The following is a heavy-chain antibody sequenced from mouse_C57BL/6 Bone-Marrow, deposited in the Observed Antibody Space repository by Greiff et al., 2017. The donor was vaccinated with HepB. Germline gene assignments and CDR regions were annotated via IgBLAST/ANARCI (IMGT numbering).Heavy chain of an antibody. CDR3: AGGPYDGYYYFDY. CDR2: ISSGSSTI. J-gene: IGHJ2*01. D-gene: IGHD2-3*01. CDR1: GFTFSSYA. Sequence: EVMLVESGEGLVKPGGSLKLSCAASGFTFSSYAMSWVRQTPEKRLEWVAYISSGSSTIYYADTVKGRFTISRDNAKNTLFLQMTSLRSEDTAMYYCAGGPYDGYYYFDYWGQGTTLTVSS. V-gene: IGHV5-17*01.